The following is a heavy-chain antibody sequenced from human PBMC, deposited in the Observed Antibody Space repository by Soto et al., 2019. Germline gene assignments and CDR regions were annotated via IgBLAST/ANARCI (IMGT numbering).Heavy chain of an antibody. J-gene: IGHJ6*02. CDR2: IIPIFGTA. CDR3: ARDVRAVAGTGIYYHYYRMDV. D-gene: IGHD6-19*01. Sequence: SVKVSCKASGGTFSSYAISWVRQAPGQGLEWMGGIIPIFGTANYAQKFQGRVTITADESTSTAYMELSSLRSEDTAVYYCARDVRAVAGTGIYYHYYRMDVWGQGTTVTVSS. CDR1: GGTFSSYA. V-gene: IGHV1-69*13.